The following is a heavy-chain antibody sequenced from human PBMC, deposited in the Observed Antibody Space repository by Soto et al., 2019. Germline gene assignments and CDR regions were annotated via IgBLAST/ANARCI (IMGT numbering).Heavy chain of an antibody. V-gene: IGHV1-3*01. Sequence: ASVKVSCKASGYTFTSYAMHWVRQAPGQRLEWMGWINAGNGNTKYSQKFQGRVTITRDTSASTAYMELSSLRSEDTAVYYCARETIFGVDPYYYYGMDVWGQGTTVTVSS. CDR1: GYTFTSYA. CDR3: ARETIFGVDPYYYYGMDV. CDR2: INAGNGNT. J-gene: IGHJ6*02. D-gene: IGHD3-3*01.